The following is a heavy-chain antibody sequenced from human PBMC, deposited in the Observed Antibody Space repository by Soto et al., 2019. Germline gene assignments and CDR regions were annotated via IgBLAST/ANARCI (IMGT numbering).Heavy chain of an antibody. CDR3: ARHQMVAGFFDY. CDR2: IYYSGST. J-gene: IGHJ4*02. D-gene: IGHD6-19*01. CDR1: GGSISSSSYY. V-gene: IGHV4-39*01. Sequence: SETLSLTCTVSGGSISSSSYYWGWIRQPPGKGLEWIGSIYYSGSTYYNPSLKSRVTISVDTSKNQFSLKLSSVTAADTAVYYCARHQMVAGFFDYWGQGTLVTVSS.